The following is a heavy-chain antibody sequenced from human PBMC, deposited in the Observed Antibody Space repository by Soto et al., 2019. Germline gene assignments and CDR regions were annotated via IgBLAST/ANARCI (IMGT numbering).Heavy chain of an antibody. CDR3: ARGRSVIDHDDFEY. J-gene: IGHJ4*02. CDR2: MSFDGNSK. D-gene: IGHD2-21*01. Sequence: QVQLVESGGGVVQPGRSLRLSCAASGFTFSSYSMHWVRQAPGKGLEWVAAMSFDGNSKYFADSVKGRFTISRDNSKHTLSLQMNSLGADDSAVYYCARGRSVIDHDDFEYWGQGTLVTVSS. V-gene: IGHV3-30-3*01. CDR1: GFTFSSYS.